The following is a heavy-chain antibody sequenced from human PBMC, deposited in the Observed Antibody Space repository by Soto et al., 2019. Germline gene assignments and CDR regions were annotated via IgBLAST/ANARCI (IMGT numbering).Heavy chain of an antibody. J-gene: IGHJ6*01. CDR3: ARGCSGGSCYSVDYYGMDV. D-gene: IGHD2-15*01. V-gene: IGHV4-59*01. CDR1: GGSISSYC. Sequence: CTVSGGSISSYCWSWIRQPPGKGLEWIGYIYYSGSTNYNPSLKSRVTISVDTSKNQFSLKLSSVTAADTAVYYCARGCSGGSCYSVDYYGMDVWGQGTTVTVSS. CDR2: IYYSGST.